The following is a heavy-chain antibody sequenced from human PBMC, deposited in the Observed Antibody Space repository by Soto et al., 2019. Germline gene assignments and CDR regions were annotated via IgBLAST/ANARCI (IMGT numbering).Heavy chain of an antibody. CDR2: INPSGGST. J-gene: IGHJ5*02. Sequence: ASVKVSCKASGYTFTSYYMHWVRQAPGQGLEWMGIINPSGGSTSYAQKFQGRVTMTRDTSTSTVYMELSSLRSEDTAVYYCARVSLYYYGSGSYYKGLNWFDPWGPGTLVTVSS. V-gene: IGHV1-46*03. D-gene: IGHD3-10*01. CDR3: ARVSLYYYGSGSYYKGLNWFDP. CDR1: GYTFTSYY.